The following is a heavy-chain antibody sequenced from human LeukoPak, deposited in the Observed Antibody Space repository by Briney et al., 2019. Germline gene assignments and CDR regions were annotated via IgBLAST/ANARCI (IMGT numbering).Heavy chain of an antibody. Sequence: GGSLRLSCAASGFTFSSYWMSWVRQAPGKGLEWVANIKQDGSEKYYVDSVKGRFTISRDNAKNSLYLQMNSLRAEDTAVYYCAKDWRYCSGGSCYEIYYYYYGMDVWGQGTTVTVSS. D-gene: IGHD2-15*01. V-gene: IGHV3-7*01. CDR1: GFTFSSYW. J-gene: IGHJ6*02. CDR3: AKDWRYCSGGSCYEIYYYYYGMDV. CDR2: IKQDGSEK.